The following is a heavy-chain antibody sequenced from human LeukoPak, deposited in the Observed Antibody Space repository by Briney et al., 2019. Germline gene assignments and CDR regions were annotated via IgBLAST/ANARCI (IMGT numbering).Heavy chain of an antibody. CDR2: ISSTGSN. V-gene: IGHV4-59*08. J-gene: IGHJ5*01. CDR1: GDSISNNY. CDR3: GRHFTGTSGNYYTDS. Sequence: PSETLSLTCTVSGDSISNNYWNWIRQPPGKGLEWIGYISSTGSNDYNPSLKSRVTISVDTSRNPFSLRLTSVTAADTAVYYCGRHFTGTSGNYYTDSWGQGTLVTVSS. D-gene: IGHD3-10*01.